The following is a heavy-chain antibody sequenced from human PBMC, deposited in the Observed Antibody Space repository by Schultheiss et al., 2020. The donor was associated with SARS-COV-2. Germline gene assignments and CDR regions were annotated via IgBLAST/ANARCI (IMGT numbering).Heavy chain of an antibody. CDR2: IWYDGSTK. V-gene: IGHV3-33*01. D-gene: IGHD3-10*01. CDR3: ASSMGRSAPDY. CDR1: GLIFSIYG. J-gene: IGHJ4*02. Sequence: GGSLRLSCAASGLIFSIYGMHWVRQAPGKGLEWLATIWYDGSTKYYADSVKGRFTLSRDNSRNTLYRQMNSLRAEDTAVYYCASSMGRSAPDYWGQGGLVTVAS.